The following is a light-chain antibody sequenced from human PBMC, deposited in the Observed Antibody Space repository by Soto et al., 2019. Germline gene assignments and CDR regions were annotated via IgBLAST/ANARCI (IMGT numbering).Light chain of an antibody. CDR1: QCIRDD. Sequence: IQMTQSPFSLSASVGDRVTITCRASQCIRDDLSWYQQKPGKAPKLLIYDASSLESGVPSRFSGSGSGTEFTLTISSLQPDDFATYYCQQYNSYSPRTFGQGTKVDIK. CDR2: DAS. CDR3: QQYNSYSPRT. J-gene: IGKJ1*01. V-gene: IGKV1-17*01.